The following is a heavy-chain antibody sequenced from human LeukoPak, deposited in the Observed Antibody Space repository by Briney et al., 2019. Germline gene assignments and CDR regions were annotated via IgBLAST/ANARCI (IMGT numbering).Heavy chain of an antibody. CDR3: AKDRCSNGVGCYYYYMDV. J-gene: IGHJ6*03. D-gene: IGHD2-8*01. V-gene: IGHV3-30*02. CDR2: IQYDGSNE. CDR1: GFTFSSYG. Sequence: GGSLRLSCAAPGFTFSSYGMHWVRQAPGKGLEWVAYIQYDGSNEQYADSVKGRFSISRDSSKNILYLQMNSLRAEDTAVYYCAKDRCSNGVGCYYYYMDVWGKGTSVTISS.